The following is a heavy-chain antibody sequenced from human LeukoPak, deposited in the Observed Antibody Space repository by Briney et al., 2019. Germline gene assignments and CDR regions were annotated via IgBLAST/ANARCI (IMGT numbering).Heavy chain of an antibody. D-gene: IGHD4-17*01. J-gene: IGHJ4*02. V-gene: IGHV3-33*06. CDR2: IWYDGSDK. CDR3: AKDFGGKYGDQFDY. Sequence: PGGSLRLSCAASGFTFSSYGMHWVRQAPGKGLEWVAVIWYDGSDKYYADSVKGRFTISRDNSKNTPYLQMNSLRAEDTAVYYCAKDFGGKYGDQFDYWGQGTLVTVSS. CDR1: GFTFSSYG.